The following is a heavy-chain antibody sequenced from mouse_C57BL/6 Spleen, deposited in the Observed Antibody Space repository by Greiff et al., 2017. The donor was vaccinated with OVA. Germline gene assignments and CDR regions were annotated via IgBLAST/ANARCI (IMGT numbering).Heavy chain of an antibody. Sequence: EVQLVESGGGLVKPGGSLKLSCAASGFTFSDYGMHWVRQAPEKGLEWVAYISSGSSTIYYADTVKGRFTISRDNAKNTLFLQMTSLRSEDTAMYYCARKYGNYEDAMDYWGQGTSVTVSS. CDR3: ARKYGNYEDAMDY. CDR1: GFTFSDYG. CDR2: ISSGSSTI. V-gene: IGHV5-17*01. D-gene: IGHD2-1*01. J-gene: IGHJ4*01.